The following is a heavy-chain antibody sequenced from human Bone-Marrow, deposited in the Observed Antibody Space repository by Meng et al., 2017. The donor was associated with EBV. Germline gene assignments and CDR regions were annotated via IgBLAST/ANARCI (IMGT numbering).Heavy chain of an antibody. CDR2: IYHSGST. V-gene: IGHV4-30-2*01. CDR1: GGSISSGGSS. D-gene: IGHD4-17*01. J-gene: IGHJ5*02. Sequence: QLQLQESGSGLVKPSQTLSPTCAVSGGSISSGGSSWSWIRQPPGKGLEWIGYIYHSGSTYYNPSLKSRVTISVDRSKNQFSLKLSSVTAADTAVYYCARGDYGDYRWFDPWGQGTLVTVSS. CDR3: ARGDYGDYRWFDP.